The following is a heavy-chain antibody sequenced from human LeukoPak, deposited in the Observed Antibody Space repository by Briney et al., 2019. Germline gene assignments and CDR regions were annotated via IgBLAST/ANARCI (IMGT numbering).Heavy chain of an antibody. CDR1: GYSFTSYW. CDR2: IYPGDSDT. V-gene: IGHV5-51*01. Sequence: KPGESLKISCKGSGYSFTSYWIGWVRQMPGKGLEWMGIIYPGDSDTRYSPSFQGQVTISADKSISTAYLQWSSLKASDTAMYYCARHRGGYSYGGDAFDIWGQGTMVTVSS. J-gene: IGHJ3*02. CDR3: ARHRGGYSYGGDAFDI. D-gene: IGHD5-18*01.